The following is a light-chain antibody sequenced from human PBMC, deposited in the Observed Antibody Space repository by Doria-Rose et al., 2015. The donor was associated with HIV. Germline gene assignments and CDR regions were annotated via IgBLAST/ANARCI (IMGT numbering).Light chain of an antibody. CDR2: DGS. Sequence: EIVMTQSPGTLSLSPGERATLSCRASQSFSSTYLAWYQQRPGQAPSLLIYDGSTRATDIPDRFSASGSGTDFTLTINRLEPEDFALYYCHQYGTSWTFGQGTEVEI. J-gene: IGKJ1*01. CDR1: QSFSSTY. CDR3: HQYGTSWT. V-gene: IGKV3-20*01.